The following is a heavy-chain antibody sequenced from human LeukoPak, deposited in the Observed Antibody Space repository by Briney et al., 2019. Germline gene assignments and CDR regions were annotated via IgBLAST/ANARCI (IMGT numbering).Heavy chain of an antibody. D-gene: IGHD3-10*01. V-gene: IGHV1-3*01. CDR1: GYTFTSYA. J-gene: IGHJ4*02. CDR2: INAGSGNT. Sequence: ASVKVSCKASGYTFTSYAMHWVRQAPGQRLEWMGWINAGSGNTKYSQKFQGRVTITRDTSASTAYMELSSLRSEDTAVYYCARGYLWFGELLGYWGQRTLVTVSS. CDR3: ARGYLWFGELLGY.